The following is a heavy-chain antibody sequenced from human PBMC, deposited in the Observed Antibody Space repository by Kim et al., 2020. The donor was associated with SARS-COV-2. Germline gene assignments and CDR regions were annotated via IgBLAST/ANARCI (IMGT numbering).Heavy chain of an antibody. V-gene: IGHV4-59*09. Sequence: GSTNSTPTHKTRVTISVDTSKNQFSRKMSSVTPADTAVYYCAKGQLWLDYWGQGTLVTVSS. D-gene: IGHD5-18*01. CDR2: GST. J-gene: IGHJ4*02. CDR3: AKGQLWLDY.